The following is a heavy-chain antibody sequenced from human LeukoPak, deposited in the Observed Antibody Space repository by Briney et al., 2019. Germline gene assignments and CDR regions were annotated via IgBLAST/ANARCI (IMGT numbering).Heavy chain of an antibody. D-gene: IGHD2-2*01. CDR3: ARDEGWGSVVPAAINY. CDR2: ISAYNGNT. Sequence: GASVKVSCKASGYTFTSYGISWVRQAPGQGLEWMGWISAYNGNTDYAQKLQGRVTMTTDTSTSTAYMELRSLRSDDTAVYYCARDEGWGSVVPAAINYWGQGTLVTVSS. V-gene: IGHV1-18*01. CDR1: GYTFTSYG. J-gene: IGHJ4*02.